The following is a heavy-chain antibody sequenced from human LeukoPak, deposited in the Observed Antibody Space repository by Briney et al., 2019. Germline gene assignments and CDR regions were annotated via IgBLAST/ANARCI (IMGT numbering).Heavy chain of an antibody. V-gene: IGHV4-4*02. D-gene: IGHD1-26*01. CDR1: GGSISSCNW. J-gene: IGHJ6*03. CDR3: ARDGGSYYPYFYYYYMDV. Sequence: SGTLSLTCAVSGGSISSCNWWSWVRQPPGKGLEWIGEIHHSGSTNYNPSLKSRVTISVDTSKNQFSLKLSSVTAADTAVYYCARDGGSYYPYFYYYYMDVWGKGTTVTVSS. CDR2: IHHSGST.